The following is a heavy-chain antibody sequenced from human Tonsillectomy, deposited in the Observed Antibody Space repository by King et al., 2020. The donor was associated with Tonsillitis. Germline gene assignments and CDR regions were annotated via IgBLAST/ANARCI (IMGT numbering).Heavy chain of an antibody. CDR2: ISGSGGVT. Sequence: VQLLESGGGLVQPGGSLRLSCAASRFTFSSYAMSWVRQAPGKGLEWVSTISGSGGVTYYADSVKGRFTISRDNSKNTVYLQMNSLRAEDTAIYYCARSRITIFGVVITDAFDIWGQGTVVTVSS. V-gene: IGHV3-23*01. CDR1: RFTFSSYA. CDR3: ARSRITIFGVVITDAFDI. D-gene: IGHD3-3*01. J-gene: IGHJ3*02.